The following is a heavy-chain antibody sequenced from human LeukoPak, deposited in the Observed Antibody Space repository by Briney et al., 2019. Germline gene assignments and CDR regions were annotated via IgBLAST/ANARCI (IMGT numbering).Heavy chain of an antibody. D-gene: IGHD5-18*01. V-gene: IGHV3-15*01. CDR2: IKSKTDGGTT. CDR1: GFTFSNAW. J-gene: IGHJ3*02. CDR3: TTDFTALGAFDI. Sequence: GGSLRLSCAASGFTFSNAWMSWVRQAPGKGLEWVGRIKSKTDGGTTDYAAPVKGRFTISRDDSKNTLYLQMNSLKTEDTAVYYCTTDFTALGAFDIWGQGTMVTVSS.